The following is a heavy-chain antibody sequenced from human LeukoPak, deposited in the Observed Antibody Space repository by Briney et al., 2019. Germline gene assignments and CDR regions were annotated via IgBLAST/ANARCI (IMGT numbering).Heavy chain of an antibody. J-gene: IGHJ6*02. Sequence: GGSLRLSCTASGFSFSEHGMHWVRQAPGKGLEWVALIWSDGSSQYYADSVKGRFTISRDNSNNTQFLQMNNLRTEDSAVYYCAKGGIAVAGMSVYGMDVWGQGTTVTVSS. V-gene: IGHV3-33*06. CDR3: AKGGIAVAGMSVYGMDV. D-gene: IGHD6-19*01. CDR1: GFSFSEHG. CDR2: IWSDGSSQ.